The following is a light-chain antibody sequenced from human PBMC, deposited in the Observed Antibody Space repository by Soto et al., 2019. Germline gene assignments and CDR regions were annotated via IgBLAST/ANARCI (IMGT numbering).Light chain of an antibody. V-gene: IGLV2-14*03. CDR2: GVS. CDR1: SSDIGGSNY. J-gene: IGLJ1*01. CDR3: YSSRISSSTFYV. Sequence: QSALTQPASVSGSPGQSITISCAGTSSDIGGSNYVSWYQQHPGKAPKLMIYGVSNRPSGVSNRFSGSKSGNTASLTISGLQAEDEADDVCYSSRISSSTFYVFGTGTKLTVL.